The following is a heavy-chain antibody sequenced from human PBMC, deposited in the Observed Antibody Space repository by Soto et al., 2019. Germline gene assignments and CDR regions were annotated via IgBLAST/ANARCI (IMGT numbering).Heavy chain of an antibody. CDR2: IRSKANSYAT. J-gene: IGHJ4*02. CDR1: GFTFSGSA. D-gene: IGHD3-9*01. V-gene: IGHV3-73*01. CDR3: TRHYDILTDPFDY. Sequence: GGSLRLSCAASGFTFSGSAMHWVLQASGKGLEWVGRIRSKANSYATAYAASVKGRFTISRDDSRNTAYLQTNSLKTEDTAVYYCTRHYDILTDPFDYWGQGTLITVSS.